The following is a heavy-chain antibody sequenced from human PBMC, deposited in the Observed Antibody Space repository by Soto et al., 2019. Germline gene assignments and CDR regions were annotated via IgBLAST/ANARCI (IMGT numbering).Heavy chain of an antibody. V-gene: IGHV3-23*01. CDR3: AKDGFWDIVIIPAAQSY. Sequence: EVQPLESGGGLVQPGGSLRLSCAASGFTFSSYSMSWVRQAPGKGLEWVSAITSGGNTYYADSVKGRFTISRDNSKNTLYLQMNSLRAEDTAIYYCAKDGFWDIVIIPAAQSYWGQGTLVTVSS. J-gene: IGHJ4*02. CDR1: GFTFSSYS. D-gene: IGHD2-2*01. CDR2: ITSGGNT.